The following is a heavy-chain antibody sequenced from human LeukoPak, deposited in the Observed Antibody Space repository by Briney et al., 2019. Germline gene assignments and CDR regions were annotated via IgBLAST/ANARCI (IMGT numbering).Heavy chain of an antibody. CDR2: IYYSGST. V-gene: IGHV4-59*01. CDR3: ARAYSGSYSPFDY. Sequence: SETLSLTCTVSGGSISSYYWSWIRQPPGKGLEWIGYIYYSGSTNYNPSLKSRVTISVDTSKNQFSLKLSSVTAADTAVYCCARAYSGSYSPFDYWGQGTLVTVSS. D-gene: IGHD1-26*01. CDR1: GGSISSYY. J-gene: IGHJ4*02.